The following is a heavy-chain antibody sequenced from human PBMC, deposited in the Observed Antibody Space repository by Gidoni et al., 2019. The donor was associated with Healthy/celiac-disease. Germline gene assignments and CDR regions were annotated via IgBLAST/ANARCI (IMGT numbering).Heavy chain of an antibody. D-gene: IGHD3-10*01. V-gene: IGHV3-30-3*01. Sequence: QVQLVESGGGVVQPGRSLRLSCAASGFPFSSYAMHWVRQAPGMGLAWVAVISYDGSNKYYADAVKGRFTISRDNSKNTLYLQMNSLRAEDTAVYYCASPRQWGITMVRGRGAIDYWGQGTLVTVSS. CDR1: GFPFSSYA. CDR3: ASPRQWGITMVRGRGAIDY. J-gene: IGHJ4*02. CDR2: ISYDGSNK.